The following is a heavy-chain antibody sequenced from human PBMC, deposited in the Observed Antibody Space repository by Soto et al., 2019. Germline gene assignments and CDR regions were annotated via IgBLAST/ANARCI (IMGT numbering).Heavy chain of an antibody. J-gene: IGHJ6*02. D-gene: IGHD5-18*01. CDR1: GGSIYSGGHY. CDR3: ARDRIQFSVDV. Sequence: SETLSLTCSVSGGSIYSGGHYWSWIRQHPGKGLEGIGHIYKTGSTDFNPSLKDRLTISIDTSKNQFSLSLRSVTDADTAVYYCARDRIQFSVDVWGQGTTVTVSS. V-gene: IGHV4-31*03. CDR2: IYKTGST.